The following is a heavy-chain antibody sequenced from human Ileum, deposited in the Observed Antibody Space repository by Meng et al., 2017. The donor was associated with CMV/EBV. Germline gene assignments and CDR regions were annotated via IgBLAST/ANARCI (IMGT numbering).Heavy chain of an antibody. CDR3: ARYYCESGSCFIDY. J-gene: IGHJ4*01. D-gene: IGHD2-15*01. V-gene: IGHV3-23*01. Sequence: GESLKISCAASAFTFSSYAMHWVRQAPGKGLEWVSSISGSGGSTDYADSVKGRFIVSRDNSKNSMYLQMNSLRAEDTAVYYCARYYCESGSCFIDYWGHGTLVTVSS. CDR2: ISGSGGST. CDR1: AFTFSSYA.